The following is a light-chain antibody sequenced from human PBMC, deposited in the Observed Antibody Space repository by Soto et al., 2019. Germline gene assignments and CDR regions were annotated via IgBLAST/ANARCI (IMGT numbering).Light chain of an antibody. CDR3: GTWDGSSLGAVV. V-gene: IGLV1-51*02. Sequence: QSVLTQPPSVSAAPGQKVTISCSGSSSNIGNRDVSWYQQFPGTAPKLLIYEDNKRPSGIPDRFSGSKSGTSATLAIAGLQTEDEADYYCGTWDGSSLGAVVLGGGTQLTVL. CDR2: EDN. CDR1: SSNIGNRD. J-gene: IGLJ3*02.